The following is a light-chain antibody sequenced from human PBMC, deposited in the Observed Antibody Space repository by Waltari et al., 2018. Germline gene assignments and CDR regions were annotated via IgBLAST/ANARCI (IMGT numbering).Light chain of an antibody. J-gene: IGLJ2*01. CDR1: ASDIGGYDY. Sequence: QSALTQPPSASGSPGQSVTISCTGSASDIGGYDYVSWYQQHPDRAPKLIIYEVNKRPSGVPDRFYGSKSGNTASLTVSGLQSDDEADYYCSSYASNYHLGLGGGTKLTVL. CDR2: EVN. CDR3: SSYASNYHLG. V-gene: IGLV2-8*01.